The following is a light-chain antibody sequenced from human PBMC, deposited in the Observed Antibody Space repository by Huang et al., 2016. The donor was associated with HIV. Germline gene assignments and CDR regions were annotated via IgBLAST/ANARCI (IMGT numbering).Light chain of an antibody. CDR2: DAS. Sequence: EIVLTQSPATLSLSPGERATLSCRASQHISGYLAWYQQKPGQAPRLLIYDASIRATGSPVRFSGSGSGTDFTFSISGLEPEDFAFYYCQQRAGWPLTFGGGTKVEIK. CDR1: QHISGY. V-gene: IGKV3-11*01. J-gene: IGKJ4*01. CDR3: QQRAGWPLT.